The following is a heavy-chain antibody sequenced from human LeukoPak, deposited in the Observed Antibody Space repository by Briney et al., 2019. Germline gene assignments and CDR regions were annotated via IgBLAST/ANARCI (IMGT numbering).Heavy chain of an antibody. D-gene: IGHD3-22*01. CDR1: GGSFSGYY. Sequence: SETLSLTCAVYGGSFSGYYWSWIRQPPGKGLEWIGEINHSGSTNYNPSLKSRVTISLDTSKNQFSLKLSSVTAADTAVYYCARGSYDSSGYWQRGQYYYYYYMDVWGKGTTVTVSS. CDR2: INHSGST. J-gene: IGHJ6*03. CDR3: ARGSYDSSGYWQRGQYYYYYYMDV. V-gene: IGHV4-34*01.